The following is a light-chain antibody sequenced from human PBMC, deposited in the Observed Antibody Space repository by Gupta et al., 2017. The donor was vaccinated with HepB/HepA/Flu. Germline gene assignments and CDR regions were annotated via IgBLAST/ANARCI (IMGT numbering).Light chain of an antibody. CDR2: ATS. J-gene: IGKJ1*01. CDR1: QGIRND. Sequence: AIQMTQSPSSLSASVGDRVTITCRASQGIRNDLGWYQQKPGKAPKLLIYATSTLQSGVPSRFNGSGSGTDFTLTISSLQPEDFATYYCLQDYDYPWTFGQGTKLEIK. V-gene: IGKV1-6*01. CDR3: LQDYDYPWT.